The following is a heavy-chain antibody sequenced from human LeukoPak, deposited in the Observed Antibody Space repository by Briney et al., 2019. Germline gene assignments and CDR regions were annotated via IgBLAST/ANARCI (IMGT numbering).Heavy chain of an antibody. J-gene: IGHJ4*02. V-gene: IGHV4-34*01. D-gene: IGHD4-11*01. CDR2: INHSGST. CDR3: ARSEINDYMNY. Sequence: SETLSLTCAVYGGSFSGYYWSWIRQPPRKGLEWIGEINHSGSTNYNPSLKSRVTISVDTSKNQFSLKMTSVTAADTAFYFCARSEINDYMNYWGQGMPVTVSS. CDR1: GGSFSGYY.